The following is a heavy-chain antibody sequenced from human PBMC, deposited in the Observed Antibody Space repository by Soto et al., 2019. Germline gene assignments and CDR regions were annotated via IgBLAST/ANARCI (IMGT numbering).Heavy chain of an antibody. J-gene: IGHJ4*02. Sequence: AYAASVKGRFTISRDDSKNTAYLQMNSLKTEDTAVYYCTSPDDYGDYTLGYWGQGTLVTVSS. V-gene: IGHV3-73*01. D-gene: IGHD4-17*01. CDR3: TSPDDYGDYTLGY.